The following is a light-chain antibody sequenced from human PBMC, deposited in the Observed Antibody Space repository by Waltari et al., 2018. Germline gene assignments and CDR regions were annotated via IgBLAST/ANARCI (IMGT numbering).Light chain of an antibody. CDR1: KLGDKY. CDR2: QDP. J-gene: IGLJ2*01. V-gene: IGLV3-1*01. Sequence: YELTQPPSVSVSPGQTASITCSGDKLGDKYASWYQQKPGQSPVLVIYQDPNRHAGIPERFSGSNSGDTATLTVSGTQAMDEADYYCQAWDSGLVIFGGGTKLTVL. CDR3: QAWDSGLVI.